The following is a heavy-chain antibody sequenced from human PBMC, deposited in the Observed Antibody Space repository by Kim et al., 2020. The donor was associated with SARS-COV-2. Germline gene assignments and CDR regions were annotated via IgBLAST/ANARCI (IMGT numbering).Heavy chain of an antibody. CDR1: GFTFSSYA. CDR2: ISAGGDRT. CDR3: AKAGQRLVWGYSEY. V-gene: IGHV3-23*01. J-gene: IGHJ4*02. D-gene: IGHD6-13*01. Sequence: GGSLRLSCTVSGFTFSSYAMTWVRQAPGKGLEWVSSISAGGDRTYYADSVKGRFTISRDNSKNTLYLQISTLSAEDTALYYCAKAGQRLVWGYSEYWGQGTLVTVSS.